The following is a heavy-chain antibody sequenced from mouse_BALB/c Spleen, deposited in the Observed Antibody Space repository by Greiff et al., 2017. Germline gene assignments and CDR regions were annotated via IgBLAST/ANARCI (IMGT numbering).Heavy chain of an antibody. CDR1: GFTFSSYA. V-gene: IGHV5-9-1*01. CDR3: ARALREGAMDY. Sequence: EVMLVESGGGLVKPGGSLKLSCAASGFTFSSYAMSWVRQTPEKRLEWVATISSGGSYTYYPDSVKGRFTISRDNAKNTLYLQMSSLRSEDTAMYYCARALREGAMDYWGQGTSVTVSS. J-gene: IGHJ4*01. D-gene: IGHD2-12*01. CDR2: ISSGGSYT.